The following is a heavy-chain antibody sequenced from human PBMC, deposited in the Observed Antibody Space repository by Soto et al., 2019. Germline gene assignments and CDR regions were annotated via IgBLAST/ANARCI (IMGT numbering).Heavy chain of an antibody. Sequence: QITLKESGPTLVKPTQTLTLTCTFSGFSLSTSGAGVGWIRQPPGKALEWLELIYWDDDKRYSPFLKSRLTITKDTSKNQVVLTMTNMDPVDTDTYYCAHKGGRGAGMDVWGQGTTVTVSS. CDR1: GFSLSTSGAG. J-gene: IGHJ6*02. D-gene: IGHD2-15*01. CDR2: IYWDDDK. CDR3: AHKGGRGAGMDV. V-gene: IGHV2-5*02.